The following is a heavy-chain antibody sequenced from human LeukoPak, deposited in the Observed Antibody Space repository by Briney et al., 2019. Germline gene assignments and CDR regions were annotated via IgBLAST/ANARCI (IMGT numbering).Heavy chain of an antibody. CDR3: ARDLVTYYDFWSGLDAFDI. D-gene: IGHD3-3*01. V-gene: IGHV4-59*12. J-gene: IGHJ3*02. CDR1: GGSISSYY. CDR2: IYYSGST. Sequence: PSETRSLTCTVSGGSISSYYWSWIRQPPGKGLEWIGYIYYSGSTNYNPSLKSRVTMSVDTSKNQFSLKLSSVTAADTAVYYCARDLVTYYDFWSGLDAFDIWGQGTMVTVSS.